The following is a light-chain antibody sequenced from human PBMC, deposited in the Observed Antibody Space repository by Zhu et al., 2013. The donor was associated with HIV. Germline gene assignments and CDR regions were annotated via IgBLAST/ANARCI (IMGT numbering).Light chain of an antibody. V-gene: IGKV3-20*01. J-gene: IGKJ2*01. CDR2: GAS. CDR3: QQYETSPYA. Sequence: EIVMTQSPATLSVSPGERATLSCRASQSISASYFAWYQQKPGQSPRLLIYGASSRATGIPDRFSGSGSGTDFTLTISRLEPEDFAVYYCQQYETSPYAFGQGTRLDIK. CDR1: QSISASY.